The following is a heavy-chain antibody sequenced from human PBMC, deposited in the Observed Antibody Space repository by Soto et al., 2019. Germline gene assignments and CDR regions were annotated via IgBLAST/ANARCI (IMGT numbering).Heavy chain of an antibody. D-gene: IGHD2-15*01. J-gene: IGHJ6*03. CDR1: RFTFTNYD. CDR3: AKVFCSGGSCPTYYSYMDV. Sequence: EVQLLESGGGLVQPGGSLTLSCAASRFTFTNYDMRWVRQPPGKGLEWVSVIRSRGGSTNYAGSVKGRFTVSRDNSKNTLYLQMNSLRAEDTAVYYCAKVFCSGGSCPTYYSYMDVWGKGTTVTVSS. CDR2: IRSRGGST. V-gene: IGHV3-23*01.